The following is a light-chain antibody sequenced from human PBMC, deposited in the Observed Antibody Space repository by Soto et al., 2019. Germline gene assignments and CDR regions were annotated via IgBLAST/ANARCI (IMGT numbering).Light chain of an antibody. CDR3: QQASSFPLT. CDR2: AAS. CDR1: QGINTW. Sequence: DIQMTQSPSFVSASVGDSVTITCRASQGINTWLAWYQQKAGKAPKLLIYAASSLQRGVPPRFSGSGSGTDFSLSINSLQPEDFATYFCQQASSFPLTFGGVTKIE. J-gene: IGKJ4*01. V-gene: IGKV1D-12*01.